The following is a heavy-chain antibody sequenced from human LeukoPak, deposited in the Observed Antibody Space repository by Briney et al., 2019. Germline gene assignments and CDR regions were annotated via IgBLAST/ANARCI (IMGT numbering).Heavy chain of an antibody. V-gene: IGHV4-38-2*02. CDR1: SFSISNGFH. CDR2: VFYSGVT. Sequence: PSETLSLTCVVSSFSISNGFHWVWIRQPPGKGLEWIGNVFYSGVTYYNPSLMSRVTISVDTSKNQFSLKLNSVTAADTAVYYCARDRGGRTGYAPGDFDFWGQGVLVTVSS. CDR3: ARDRGGRTGYAPGDFDF. D-gene: IGHD5-12*01. J-gene: IGHJ4*02.